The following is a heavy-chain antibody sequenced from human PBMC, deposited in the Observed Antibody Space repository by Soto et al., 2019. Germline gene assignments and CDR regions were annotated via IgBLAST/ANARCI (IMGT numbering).Heavy chain of an antibody. CDR1: GGSFSGYY. CDR3: ARSCSSSSHDITMVRGQFDY. D-gene: IGHD3-10*01. J-gene: IGHJ4*02. Sequence: TSETLSLTCAVYGGSFSGYYWSWIRQPPGKGLEWIGEINHSGSTNYNPSLKSRVTISVDTSKNQFSLKLSSVTAADTAVYYCARSCSSSSHDITMVRGQFDYWGQGTLVTVSS. CDR2: INHSGST. V-gene: IGHV4-34*01.